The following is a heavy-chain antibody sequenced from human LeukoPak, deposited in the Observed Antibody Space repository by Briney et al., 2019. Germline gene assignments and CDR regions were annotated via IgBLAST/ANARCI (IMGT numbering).Heavy chain of an antibody. D-gene: IGHD2-8*01. Sequence: PGRSLRLSCAASGFTFSSYAMSWVRQAPGKGLEWVSAISGSGGSTYYADSVKGRFTISRDNSKNTLYLQMNSLRAEDTAVYYCAKGMDYYYYMDVWGKGTTVTVSS. CDR3: AKGMDYYYYMDV. CDR1: GFTFSSYA. V-gene: IGHV3-23*01. J-gene: IGHJ6*03. CDR2: ISGSGGST.